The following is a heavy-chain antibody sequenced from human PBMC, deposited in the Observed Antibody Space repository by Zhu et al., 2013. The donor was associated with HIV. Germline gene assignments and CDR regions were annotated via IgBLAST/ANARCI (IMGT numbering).Heavy chain of an antibody. V-gene: IGHV1-46*01. CDR1: GNTFTSYY. CDR2: IDPSGGST. J-gene: IGHJ4*02. D-gene: IGHD2-15*01. Sequence: QVRLVQSGAEVKKPGASVKVSCKASGNTFTSYYLHWVRQAPGQGLEWMGIIDPSGGSTSYAEKFQGRVTMTRDTSTSTVYMELSSLRSQDTAVYYCAKYCSGGSCYGYWGQGTLVTVSS. CDR3: AKYCSGGSCYGY.